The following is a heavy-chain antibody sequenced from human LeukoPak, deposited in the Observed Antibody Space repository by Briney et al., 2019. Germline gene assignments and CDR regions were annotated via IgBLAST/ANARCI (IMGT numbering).Heavy chain of an antibody. J-gene: IGHJ4*02. V-gene: IGHV1-2*02. Sequence: ASVKVSCKASGYTFTGYYMHWVRQAPGQGLEWMGWINPNSGGTNYAQKFQGRVTMTRDTSISTAYVELSRLRSDDTAVYYCARVSSGPAPFWLSVAGTPRYFDYWGQGTLVTVSS. CDR1: GYTFTGYY. CDR2: INPNSGGT. D-gene: IGHD6-19*01. CDR3: ARVSSGPAPFWLSVAGTPRYFDY.